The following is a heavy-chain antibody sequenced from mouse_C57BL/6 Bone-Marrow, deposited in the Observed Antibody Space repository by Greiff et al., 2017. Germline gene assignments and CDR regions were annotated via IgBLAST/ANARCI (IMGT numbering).Heavy chain of an antibody. J-gene: IGHJ3*01. V-gene: IGHV1-69*01. Sequence: QVQLKQPGAELVMPGASVKLSCKASGYTFTSYWMHWVKQRPGQGLEWIGEIDPSDSYTNYNQKFKGKSTLTVDKSSSTAYMQLSSLTSEDSAVYYCANLIAYWGQGTLVTVSA. CDR3: ANLIAY. CDR2: IDPSDSYT. CDR1: GYTFTSYW.